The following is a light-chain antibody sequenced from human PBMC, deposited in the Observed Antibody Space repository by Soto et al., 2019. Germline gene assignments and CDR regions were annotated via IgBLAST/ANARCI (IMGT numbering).Light chain of an antibody. Sequence: QSALTQPASVSGSPGQPIAISCTGTSSDVGSDYNYVSWYQQHPGKAPKLMVYDVNTRPSGVSNRFSGSKSGTTASLTISGLQAEDEADYYCCSYTTSSTYVFGTGTKVTVL. CDR1: SSDVGSDYNY. CDR3: CSYTTSSTYV. V-gene: IGLV2-14*03. CDR2: DVN. J-gene: IGLJ1*01.